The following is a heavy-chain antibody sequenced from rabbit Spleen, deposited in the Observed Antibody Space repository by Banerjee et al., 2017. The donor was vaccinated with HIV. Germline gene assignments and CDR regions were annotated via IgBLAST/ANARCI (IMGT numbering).Heavy chain of an antibody. D-gene: IGHD8-1*01. CDR1: GFSFSYTAV. V-gene: IGHV1S45*01. Sequence: QEQLEESGGGLVKPEGSLTLTCKASGFSFSYTAVMCWVRQAPGKGLEWIACIDSGSGGFTYFATWAKGRFPISKTSSTTVPLQMTSLTAADTATYFCARDSASSLSSYGMGLWGPGSLVTVS. CDR3: ARDSASSLSSYGMGL. CDR2: IDSGSGGFT. J-gene: IGHJ6*01.